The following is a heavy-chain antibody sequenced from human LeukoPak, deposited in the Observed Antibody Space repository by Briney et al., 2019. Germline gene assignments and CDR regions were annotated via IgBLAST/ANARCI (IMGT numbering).Heavy chain of an antibody. J-gene: IGHJ4*02. Sequence: GSLRLSCAASGFTFSTYWMHWVRQAPGKGLVWVSRISSDGSITSYADSVKGRFTISRDNAKNTLYLQMNSLRAEDTAVYYCARHLNYYLDYWGQGTLVTVPS. V-gene: IGHV3-74*01. CDR3: ARHLNYYLDY. CDR2: ISSDGSIT. CDR1: GFTFSTYW. D-gene: IGHD3-10*01.